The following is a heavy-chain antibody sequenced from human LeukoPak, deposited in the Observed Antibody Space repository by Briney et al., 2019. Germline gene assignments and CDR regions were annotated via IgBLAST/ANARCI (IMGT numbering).Heavy chain of an antibody. Sequence: SVKVSCKASGGTFSSYAISWARQAPGQGLEWMGGIIPIFGTANYAQKFQGRVTITADESTSTAYMELSSLRSEDTAVYYCARSSTVTNYGMDVWGQGTTVTVSS. CDR1: GGTFSSYA. J-gene: IGHJ6*02. CDR3: ARSSTVTNYGMDV. D-gene: IGHD4-17*01. CDR2: IIPIFGTA. V-gene: IGHV1-69*13.